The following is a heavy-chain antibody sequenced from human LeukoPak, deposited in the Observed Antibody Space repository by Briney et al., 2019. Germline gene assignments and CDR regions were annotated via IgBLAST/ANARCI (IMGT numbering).Heavy chain of an antibody. D-gene: IGHD3-10*01. J-gene: IGHJ5*02. CDR3: ARAYYRGVTKKRNWFDP. CDR2: INHSGST. CDR1: GGSFSGYY. Sequence: PSETLSLTCAVYGGSFSGYYWSWIRQPPGKGLEWIGEINHSGSTNYNPSLKSRVTISVDTSKNQFSLKLSSVTAADTAVYYCARAYYRGVTKKRNWFDPWGQGTLVTVSS. V-gene: IGHV4-34*01.